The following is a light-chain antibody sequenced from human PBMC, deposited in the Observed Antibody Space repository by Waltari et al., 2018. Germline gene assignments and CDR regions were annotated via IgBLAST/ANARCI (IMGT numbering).Light chain of an antibody. CDR1: SSDVGAYNY. CDR3: SSYTSSSTLYV. J-gene: IGLJ1*01. Sequence: QSALPQPASVSGSPGQSITISCTGTSSDVGAYNYVPWYQQHPGKAPKVMIYDVSDRPSGVSNRFSGSKSGDTASLTISGLQAEDEADYFCSSYTSSSTLYVFGTGTKVTVL. CDR2: DVS. V-gene: IGLV2-14*03.